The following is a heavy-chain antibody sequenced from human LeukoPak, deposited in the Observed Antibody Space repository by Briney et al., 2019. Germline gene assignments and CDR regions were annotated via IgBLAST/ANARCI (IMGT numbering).Heavy chain of an antibody. J-gene: IGHJ4*02. D-gene: IGHD6-19*01. CDR2: IRSKANSYAT. V-gene: IGHV3-73*01. CDR1: GFTFSGSA. CDR3: LKQWLTTIDY. Sequence: PGGSLRLSCAASGFTFSGSAMHWVRQASGKGLEWVGRIRSKANSYATAYAASVKGRFTISRDDSKNTAYLQMNSLKTEDTAVYYCLKQWLTTIDYWGQGTLVTVSS.